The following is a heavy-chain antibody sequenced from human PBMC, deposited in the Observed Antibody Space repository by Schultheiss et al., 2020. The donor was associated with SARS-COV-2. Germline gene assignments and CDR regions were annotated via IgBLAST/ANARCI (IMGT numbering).Heavy chain of an antibody. Sequence: SVKVSCKASGGTFSSYAISWVRQAPGQGLEWMGGIIPIFGTANYAQKFQGRVTITADESTSTAYMELSSLRSEDTAVYYCARSSWELHADFDYWGQGTLVTVSS. CDR2: IIPIFGTA. D-gene: IGHD1-26*01. J-gene: IGHJ4*02. V-gene: IGHV1-69*13. CDR3: ARSSWELHADFDY. CDR1: GGTFSSYA.